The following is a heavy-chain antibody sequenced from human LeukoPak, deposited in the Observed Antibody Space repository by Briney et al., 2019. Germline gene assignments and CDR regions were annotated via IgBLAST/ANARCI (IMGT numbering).Heavy chain of an antibody. CDR3: ARGHYYFDY. CDR2: IIPIFGTT. Sequence: GASVKVSCKASGGTFSNYGINWVRQAPGQGLEWMGGIIPIFGTTNYAQKLQGRVTISADEFTSTAYMELSSLRSEDTAVYYCARGHYYFDYWGQGTLVTVSS. J-gene: IGHJ4*02. CDR1: GGTFSNYG. V-gene: IGHV1-69*13.